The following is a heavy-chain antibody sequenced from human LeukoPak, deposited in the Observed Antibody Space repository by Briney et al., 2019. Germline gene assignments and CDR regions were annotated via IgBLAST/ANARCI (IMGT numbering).Heavy chain of an antibody. J-gene: IGHJ5*02. CDR2: IYYSGST. CDR1: GGSISSSSYY. D-gene: IGHD3-3*01. CDR3: ARFKSITIFGVVKNWFDP. V-gene: IGHV4-39*07. Sequence: SETLSLTCTVSGGSISSSSYYWGWIRQPPGKGLEWIGSIYYSGSTYYNPSLKSRVTISVDTSKNQFSLKLSSVTAADTAVYYCARFKSITIFGVVKNWFDPWGQGTLVTVSS.